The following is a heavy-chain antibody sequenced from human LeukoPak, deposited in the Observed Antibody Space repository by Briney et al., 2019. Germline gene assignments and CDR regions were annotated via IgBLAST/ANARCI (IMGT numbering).Heavy chain of an antibody. D-gene: IGHD3-16*01. CDR2: ISSSGFSV. CDR3: ARKILITFGPNSHPMDV. CDR1: GFTFSDYS. J-gene: IGHJ6*02. V-gene: IGHV3-11*01. Sequence: PGGSLRLSCAASGFTFSDYSMNWIRQAPGKGLEWVANISSSGFSVDYAHSVKGRFIISRDNVKNTLSLQMNSLRAGDTAVYYCARKILITFGPNSHPMDVWGQGTTVTVS.